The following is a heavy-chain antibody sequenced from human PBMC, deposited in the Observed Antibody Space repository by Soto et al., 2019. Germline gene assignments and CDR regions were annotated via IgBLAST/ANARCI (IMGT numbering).Heavy chain of an antibody. Sequence: QVQLQQWGAGLLKPSETLSLTCAVYGGSFSGYYWSWIRQPPGKGLEWIGEINHSGSINYNPSLKSRVTISVDTSKNQFSLKLSSVTAADTAVYYCARGMGRGVFDYWGQGTLVTVSS. J-gene: IGHJ4*02. CDR2: INHSGSI. V-gene: IGHV4-34*01. CDR1: GGSFSGYY. D-gene: IGHD1-26*01. CDR3: ARGMGRGVFDY.